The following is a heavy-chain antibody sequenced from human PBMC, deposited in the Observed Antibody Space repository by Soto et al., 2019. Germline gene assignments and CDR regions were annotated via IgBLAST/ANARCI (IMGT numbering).Heavy chain of an antibody. CDR3: ARSRSGSSGWYPSGYYYYGMDV. Sequence: QVQLVESGGGVVQPGRSLRLSCAASGFTFSSYAMHWVRQAPGKGLEWVAVISYDGSNKYYADSVKGRFTISRDNSKNTLYLQMNSLGAEDTAVYYCARSRSGSSGWYPSGYYYYGMDVWGQGTTVTVSS. D-gene: IGHD6-19*01. V-gene: IGHV3-30-3*01. CDR1: GFTFSSYA. J-gene: IGHJ6*02. CDR2: ISYDGSNK.